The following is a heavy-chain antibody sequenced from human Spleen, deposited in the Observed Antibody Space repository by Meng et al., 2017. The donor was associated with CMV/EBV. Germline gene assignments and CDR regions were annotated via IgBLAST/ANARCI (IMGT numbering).Heavy chain of an antibody. CDR3: ARDTVTTWSQYYYGMDV. J-gene: IGHJ6*02. CDR2: ISSSGNTI. D-gene: IGHD4-11*01. CDR1: GFTFSSYA. Sequence: GESLKISCAASGFTFSSYAMHWVRQAPGKGLEWVASISSSGNTIYYADSVKGRFTISRDNAKNSLYLQMNSLRAEDTAVYYCARDTVTTWSQYYYGMDVWGQGTTVTVSS. V-gene: IGHV3-48*04.